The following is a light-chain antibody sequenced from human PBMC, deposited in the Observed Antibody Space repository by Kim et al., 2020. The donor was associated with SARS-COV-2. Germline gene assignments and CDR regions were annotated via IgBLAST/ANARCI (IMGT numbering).Light chain of an antibody. CDR1: SLRRYY. J-gene: IGLJ3*02. V-gene: IGLV3-19*01. Sequence: SSELTQDPAVSVALGQTVKITCHGDSLRRYYASWYQQRPGQARVLVFYGENRRPSGIPDRFSGSNSGNTTSLTITGAQADDEADYFCHSRDTSGNLWLFG. CDR2: GEN. CDR3: HSRDTSGNLWL.